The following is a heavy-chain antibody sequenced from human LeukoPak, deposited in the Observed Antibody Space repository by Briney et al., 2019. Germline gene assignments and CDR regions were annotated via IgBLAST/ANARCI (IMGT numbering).Heavy chain of an antibody. D-gene: IGHD3-22*01. CDR3: AKFGSGYYSGFDY. Sequence: GGSLRLSCAASGLTFSSYAMGWVRQAPGKGLEWVSAIGGGSVATYYADSVKGRFTISRDNSKNTLFLQMNSLRAEDTAVYYCAKFGSGYYSGFDYWGQGTLVTVSS. J-gene: IGHJ4*02. V-gene: IGHV3-23*01. CDR1: GLTFSSYA. CDR2: IGGGSVAT.